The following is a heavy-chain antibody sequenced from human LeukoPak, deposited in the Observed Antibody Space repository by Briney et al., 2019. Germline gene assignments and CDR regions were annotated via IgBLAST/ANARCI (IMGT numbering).Heavy chain of an antibody. J-gene: IGHJ4*02. D-gene: IGHD6-13*01. CDR3: ARGLVAAGTDY. CDR2: INGDGTST. Sequence: GGSLRLSCAASGFTFSTYWMHWVRQAPGKGLLWVSRINGDGTSTKYADSVKGRFTISRDNARHTLYLQMNSLRAEDTAVYYCARGLVAAGTDYWGQGTLVTVSS. CDR1: GFTFSTYW. V-gene: IGHV3-74*03.